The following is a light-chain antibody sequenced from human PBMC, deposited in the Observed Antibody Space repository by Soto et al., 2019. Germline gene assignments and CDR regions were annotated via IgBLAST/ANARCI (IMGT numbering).Light chain of an antibody. V-gene: IGLV1-44*01. Sequence: VVTQPPSASGTPGQRVTISCSGSSSNIGSNTVNWYQQLPGTAPKLLIYSNNQRPSGVPDRFSGSKSGTSASLAISGLQSEDEADYYCAAWDDSLNGWVFGGGTKLTVL. CDR1: SSNIGSNT. CDR3: AAWDDSLNGWV. CDR2: SNN. J-gene: IGLJ3*02.